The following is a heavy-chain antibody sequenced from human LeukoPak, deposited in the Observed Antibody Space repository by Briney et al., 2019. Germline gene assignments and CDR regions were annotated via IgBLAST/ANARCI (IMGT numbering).Heavy chain of an antibody. CDR3: AKPPSY. CDR2: ISGSDDST. J-gene: IGHJ4*02. Sequence: GGSLRLSCAASGFTFSIYAMRWVRQAPRKGLEWISTISGSDDSTYYADSVKGRFTISRDNSKNTLNLQMNSLTAEDTAVYYCAKPPSYWGQGTLVTVSS. V-gene: IGHV3-23*01. CDR1: GFTFSIYA.